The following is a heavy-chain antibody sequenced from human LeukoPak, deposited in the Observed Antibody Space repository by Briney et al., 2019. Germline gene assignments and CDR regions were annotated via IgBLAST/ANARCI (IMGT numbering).Heavy chain of an antibody. CDR1: GGSISSSNW. J-gene: IGHJ4*02. D-gene: IGHD3-22*01. CDR2: IYHSGST. Sequence: PSGTLSLTCAVSGGSISSSNWWSWVRQPPGKGLEWIGEIYHSGSTNYNPSLKSRVTISVDKSKNQFSLKLSSVTAADTAVYYCARAYYYDSSGYPDYWGQGTLVTVSS. V-gene: IGHV4-4*02. CDR3: ARAYYYDSSGYPDY.